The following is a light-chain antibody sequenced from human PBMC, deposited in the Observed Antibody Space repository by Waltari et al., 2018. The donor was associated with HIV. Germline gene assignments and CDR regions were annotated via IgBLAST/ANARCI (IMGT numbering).Light chain of an antibody. J-gene: IGLJ1*01. CDR3: QSYDSSLSGSSV. V-gene: IGLV1-40*01. CDR2: GNS. Sequence: QSVLTQPPSVSGAPGQRVTLSCTGSSSNIGAGYDVHWYQQIPGTAPKLLIYGNSYRPSGVSDRFSCSKSGTAASLASTGLQAEDEADYCGQSYDSSLSGSSVFGTGTKVTVL. CDR1: SSNIGAGYD.